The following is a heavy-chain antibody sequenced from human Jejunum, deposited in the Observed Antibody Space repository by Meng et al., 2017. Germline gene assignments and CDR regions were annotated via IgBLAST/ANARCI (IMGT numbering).Heavy chain of an antibody. CDR3: ARPAGYSSDWYKYFQH. J-gene: IGHJ1*01. V-gene: IGHV4-34*02. D-gene: IGHD6-13*01. CDR2: INHSGSR. CDR1: GGSFSGSY. Sequence: QVRLQQWGAGLLKPSETLSLTCAVYGGSFSGSYWSWVRQSPGKGLEWIAAINHSGSRNYHPSFQSRVPISVDRPRHQFSLKPSSVTAADTGVYYCARPAGYSSDWYKYFQHWGQGTLVTISS.